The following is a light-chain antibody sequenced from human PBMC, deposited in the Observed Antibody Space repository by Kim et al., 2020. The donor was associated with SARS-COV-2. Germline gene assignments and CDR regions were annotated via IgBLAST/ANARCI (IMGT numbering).Light chain of an antibody. CDR3: SSYTSSSTLGF. CDR2: DGS. V-gene: IGLV2-14*03. Sequence: QSSTIAGTGTSSDVGGYNYVSSYQRHPGKAPKLMIYDGSSRPSGVSNRFSGSKSGNTASLTISGLQAEDEADYYCSSYTSSSTLGFFGTGTKVTVL. CDR1: SSDVGGYNY. J-gene: IGLJ1*01.